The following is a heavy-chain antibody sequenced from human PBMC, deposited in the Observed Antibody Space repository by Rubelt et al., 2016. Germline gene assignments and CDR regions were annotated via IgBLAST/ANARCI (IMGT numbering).Heavy chain of an antibody. CDR1: GGSISSSSYY. J-gene: IGHJ5*02. V-gene: IGHV4-39*01. CDR2: IYYSGST. CDR3: ARNGYPENNWFDP. Sequence: QLQLQESGPGLVKPSETLSLTCTVSGGSISSSSYYWGWIRQPPGKGLEWIGSIYYSGSTYYNPSLQSRVAISVETSKNQISRKLSSVTAADTAVYYCARNGYPENNWFDPWGQGTLVTVSS. D-gene: IGHD5-18*01.